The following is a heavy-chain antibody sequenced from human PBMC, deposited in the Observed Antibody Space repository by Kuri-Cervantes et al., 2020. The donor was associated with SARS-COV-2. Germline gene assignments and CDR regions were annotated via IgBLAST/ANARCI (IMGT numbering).Heavy chain of an antibody. J-gene: IGHJ6*03. CDR3: AGERGTSFYYYYMDV. V-gene: IGHV4-59*01. CDR1: GGSISTYY. D-gene: IGHD1-7*01. CDR2: IYYSGST. Sequence: SETLSLTCTVSGGSISTYYWSWIRQPPGKGLEWIGYIYYSGSTNYNPSLKSRVTISVDTSKNQFSLKLSSVTAADTAVYYCAGERGTSFYYYYMDVWGKGTTVTVSS.